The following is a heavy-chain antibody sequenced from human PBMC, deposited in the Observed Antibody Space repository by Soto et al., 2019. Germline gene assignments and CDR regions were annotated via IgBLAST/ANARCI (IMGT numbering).Heavy chain of an antibody. CDR3: AGDYGSGTLGGY. J-gene: IGHJ4*02. D-gene: IGHD3-10*01. V-gene: IGHV4-31*03. CDR2: IYYSGST. Sequence: PSETLSLTCTVSGGSISSGGYYWSWIRQHPGKGLEWIGYIYYSGSTYYNPSLKSRVTISVDTSKNQFSLKLSSVTAADTAVYYCAGDYGSGTLGGYWGQGTLVTVSS. CDR1: GGSISSGGYY.